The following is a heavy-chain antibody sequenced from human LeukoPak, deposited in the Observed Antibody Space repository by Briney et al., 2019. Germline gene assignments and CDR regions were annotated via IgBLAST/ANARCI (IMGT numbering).Heavy chain of an antibody. J-gene: IGHJ4*02. D-gene: IGHD6-13*01. CDR1: GGSISSSSYY. Sequence: PSETLSLTCTVSGGSISSSSYYWGWIRQPPGKGLEWIGSIYYSGSTYYNPSLKSRVTISVDTSKNQFSLKLSSVTAADTAVYYCARHLTQQLPNGEIDYWGQGTLVTVSS. CDR3: ARHLTQQLPNGEIDY. V-gene: IGHV4-39*07. CDR2: IYYSGST.